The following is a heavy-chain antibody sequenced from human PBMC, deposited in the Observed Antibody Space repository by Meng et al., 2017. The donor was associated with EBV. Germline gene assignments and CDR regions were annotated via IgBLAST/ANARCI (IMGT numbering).Heavy chain of an antibody. D-gene: IGHD5-12*01. CDR2: ISANNGNT. CDR3: ARWLDYFDY. CDR1: GYTFSSSG. J-gene: IGHJ4*02. V-gene: IGHV1-18*01. Sequence: GPFVGEVESPGASSTVSCKASGYTFSSSGISWVRQTAGQGLEGTGWISANNGNTNYVQKLQGRVAMTTDTSTSTAYMELGSLRSDDTAVYYCARWLDYFDYWGQGTLVTVSS.